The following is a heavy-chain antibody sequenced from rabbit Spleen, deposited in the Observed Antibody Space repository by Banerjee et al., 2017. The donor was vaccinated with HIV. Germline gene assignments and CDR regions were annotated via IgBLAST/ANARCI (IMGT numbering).Heavy chain of an antibody. Sequence: QEQLEESGGGLVKPEGSLTLTCTASGFTISSYYYMCWVRQAPGKGLEWIGCIYVGRGSTHYANWAKGRVTIYKTSSTTVTLQLTSLTAADTATYFCARSGHVNGDYIWDLWGPGTLVTVS. J-gene: IGHJ4*01. D-gene: IGHD1-1*01. CDR1: GFTISSYYY. V-gene: IGHV1S45*01. CDR3: ARSGHVNGDYIWDL. CDR2: IYVGRGST.